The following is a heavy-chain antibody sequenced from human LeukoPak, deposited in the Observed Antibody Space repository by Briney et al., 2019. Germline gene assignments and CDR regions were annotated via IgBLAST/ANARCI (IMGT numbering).Heavy chain of an antibody. D-gene: IGHD6-13*01. CDR1: GYSFTSYW. Sequence: GESLKISCKGSGYSFTSYWIGWVRQMPGKGLEWMGIIYPGDSDTRYSPSFQGQVTISADKSISTAYLQWSSLKASDTAMYYCARHAAKLYSSSWYMNAFDIWGQGTMVTVSS. CDR3: ARHAAKLYSSSWYMNAFDI. CDR2: IYPGDSDT. J-gene: IGHJ3*02. V-gene: IGHV5-51*01.